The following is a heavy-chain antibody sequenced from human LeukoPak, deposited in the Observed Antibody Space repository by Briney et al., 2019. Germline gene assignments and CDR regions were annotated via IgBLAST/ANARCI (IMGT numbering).Heavy chain of an antibody. CDR2: INTNTGNP. J-gene: IGHJ4*02. V-gene: IGHV7-4-1*02. Sequence: ASVKVSCKASGYTFTSYAMNWVRQAPGQGLEGMGWINTNTGNPTYAQGFTGRFVFSLDTSVSTAYLQISSLKAEDTAVYYCARQGPGDCSSTRCYGVDSWGQGTLVTVSS. CDR3: ARQGPGDCSSTRCYGVDS. CDR1: GYTFTSYA. D-gene: IGHD2-2*01.